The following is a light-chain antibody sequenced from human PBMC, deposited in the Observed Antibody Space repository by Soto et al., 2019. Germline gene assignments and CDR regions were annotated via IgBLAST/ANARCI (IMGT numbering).Light chain of an antibody. CDR2: DAS. Sequence: DIQMTQSPSTLSASVGDRVTITCRASQSLGNWLAWYQQKPGKAPKLLIYDASILESGVPSRFSGSGSGTDFTLTISSLQPEDFATYYCQQSYSTPWTFGQGTKVDIK. CDR1: QSLGNW. CDR3: QQSYSTPWT. J-gene: IGKJ1*01. V-gene: IGKV1-39*01.